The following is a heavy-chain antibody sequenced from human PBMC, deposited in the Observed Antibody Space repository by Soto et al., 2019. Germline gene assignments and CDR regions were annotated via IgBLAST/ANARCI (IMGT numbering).Heavy chain of an antibody. D-gene: IGHD3-10*02. Sequence: QVQLVESGGGVVQPGRSLRLSCAASGFIFSNSLMHWVRQAPGKGLEWVAVIWEDGSEEYYAGSVKGRFTISRDNSMNTLYLQMDRLRVGDMAVYYCARETEGSVFGLDSWGQGTLVTVSS. CDR1: GFIFSNSL. J-gene: IGHJ5*01. V-gene: IGHV3-33*01. CDR2: IWEDGSEE. CDR3: ARETEGSVFGLDS.